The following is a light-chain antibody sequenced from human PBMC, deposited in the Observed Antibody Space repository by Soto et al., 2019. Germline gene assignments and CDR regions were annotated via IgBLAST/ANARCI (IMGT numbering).Light chain of an antibody. CDR3: MQALQTPIT. Sequence: DIVMTQSPLSLPVTPGEPASISCRSSQSLLHSNGYNYLDWYLQKPGQSPQLLIYLGSNRASGVPDRFSGSGSGTDFTLKISRVEADDVGVYYFMQALQTPITFGQGTRLEIK. CDR2: LGS. V-gene: IGKV2-28*01. CDR1: QSLLHSNGYNY. J-gene: IGKJ5*01.